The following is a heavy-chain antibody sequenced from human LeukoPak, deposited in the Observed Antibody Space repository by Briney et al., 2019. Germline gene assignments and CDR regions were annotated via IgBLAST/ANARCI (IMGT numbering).Heavy chain of an antibody. CDR2: ISGGGDST. CDR1: GFTFSSYA. CDR3: AKGVQGGIAAAGTFDY. J-gene: IGHJ4*02. D-gene: IGHD6-13*01. Sequence: GGPLRLSCAASGFTFSSYALSWLRQAPGKGLQWVSAISGGGDSTYYADSVKGRFTISRDNSKNTRYLQMNSLRAEDTAVYYCAKGVQGGIAAAGTFDYWGQETRVTVSS. V-gene: IGHV3-23*01.